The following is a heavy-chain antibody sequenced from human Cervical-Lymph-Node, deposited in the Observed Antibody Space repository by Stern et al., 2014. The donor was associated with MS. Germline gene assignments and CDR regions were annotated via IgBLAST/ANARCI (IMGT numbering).Heavy chain of an antibody. Sequence: VQLVQSGGGLVQPGGSLRLSCAASGFTFSTHWMHWVRQASGKGLVWVTRINEDGRITNYADSVKGRFTISRDNAKNTLYLQMTGLRAEDTAVYYCARDLAGRDDFWGQGTLVTVS. J-gene: IGHJ4*02. CDR1: GFTFSTHW. CDR2: INEDGRIT. V-gene: IGHV3-74*01. CDR3: ARDLAGRDDF.